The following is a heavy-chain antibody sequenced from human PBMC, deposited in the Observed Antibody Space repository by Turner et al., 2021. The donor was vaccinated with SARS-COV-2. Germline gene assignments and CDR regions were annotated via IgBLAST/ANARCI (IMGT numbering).Heavy chain of an antibody. Sequence: QLQLVESGGGVVHPGRSLRLSYAASGFTFSSYGMHWVRQAPGKGLEWVAVIWYDGSNKYYADSVKGRFTISRDNSKNKLYLQMNSLTAEDTAVYYCARDPNAGYYYMDVWGEGTTVTVSS. J-gene: IGHJ6*03. V-gene: IGHV3-33*08. D-gene: IGHD2-8*01. CDR1: GFTFSSYG. CDR2: IWYDGSNK. CDR3: ARDPNAGYYYMDV.